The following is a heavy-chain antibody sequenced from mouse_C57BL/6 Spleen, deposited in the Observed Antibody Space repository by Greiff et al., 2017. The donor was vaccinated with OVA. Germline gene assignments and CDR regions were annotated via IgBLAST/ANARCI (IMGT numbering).Heavy chain of an antibody. CDR3: ARIYGNFLLYFDY. CDR1: GYTFTSYW. Sequence: VQLQQPGAELVMPGASVKLSCKASGYTFTSYWMHWVKQRPGQGLEWIGEIDPSDSYTNYNQKFKGKSTLTVDKSSSTAYMQLSSLTSEDSAVYYCARIYGNFLLYFDYWGQGTTLTVSS. CDR2: IDPSDSYT. J-gene: IGHJ2*01. D-gene: IGHD2-1*01. V-gene: IGHV1-69*01.